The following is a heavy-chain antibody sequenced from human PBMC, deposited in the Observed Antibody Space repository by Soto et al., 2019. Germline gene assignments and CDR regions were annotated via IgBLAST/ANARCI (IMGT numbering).Heavy chain of an antibody. CDR1: GFSLSGTD. CDR2: IRSKANNFAT. D-gene: IGHD5-12*01. J-gene: IGHJ4*02. V-gene: IGHV3-73*02. CDR3: TRQGPRDGYNWGFDY. Sequence: EVQLVESGGGLVQPGGSLKLSCAASGFSLSGTDIPWGRQASGKGLEWVGRIRSKANNFATEYAASVQGRFTISRDESKNTAYLQMNSLRTEDTAVYYCTRQGPRDGYNWGFDYWGQGTLVTVSS.